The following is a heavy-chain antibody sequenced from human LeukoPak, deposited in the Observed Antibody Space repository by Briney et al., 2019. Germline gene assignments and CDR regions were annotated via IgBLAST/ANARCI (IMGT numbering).Heavy chain of an antibody. CDR1: GGSISSGGYS. J-gene: IGHJ5*02. Sequence: PSETLSLTCAVSGGSISSGGYSWSWIRQPPGKGLEWIGYIYCSGSTNYNPSLKSRVTISVDTSKNQFSLKLSSVTAADTAVYYCARDKAYYDIFGGNWFDPWGQGTLVTVSS. CDR2: IYCSGST. D-gene: IGHD3-9*01. CDR3: ARDKAYYDIFGGNWFDP. V-gene: IGHV4-61*08.